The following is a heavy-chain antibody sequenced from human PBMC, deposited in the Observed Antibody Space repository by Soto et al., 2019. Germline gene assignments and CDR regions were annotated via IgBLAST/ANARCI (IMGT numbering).Heavy chain of an antibody. D-gene: IGHD2-2*02. CDR1: GFTFSSYA. CDR3: AKDGGDIVVVPAAILYYYYGMDV. J-gene: IGHJ6*02. Sequence: GSLRLSCAASGFTFSSYAMSWVRQAPGKGLEWVSAISGSGGSTYYADSVKGRFTISRDNSKNTLYLQMNSLRAEDTAVYYCAKDGGDIVVVPAAILYYYYGMDVWGQGTTVTVSS. V-gene: IGHV3-23*01. CDR2: ISGSGGST.